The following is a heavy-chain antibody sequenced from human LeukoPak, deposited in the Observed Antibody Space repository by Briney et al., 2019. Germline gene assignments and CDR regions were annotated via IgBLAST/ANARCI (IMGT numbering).Heavy chain of an antibody. CDR2: ISSSSSYI. CDR1: GFTFSDYG. D-gene: IGHD3-10*01. V-gene: IGHV3-21*01. J-gene: IGHJ4*02. CDR3: ARERFHGSGAPRYDD. Sequence: GGSLRLSCAVSGFTFSDYGMNWVRQAPAKGLEGVSSISSSSSYIYYADSMKGRFTISRDNAKNSLYLQMNSLRAEDTAIYYCARERFHGSGAPRYDDWGQGTLVSVSS.